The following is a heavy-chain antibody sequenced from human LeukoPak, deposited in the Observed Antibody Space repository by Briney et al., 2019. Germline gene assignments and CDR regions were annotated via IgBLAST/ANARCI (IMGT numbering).Heavy chain of an antibody. V-gene: IGHV4-61*02. J-gene: IGHJ5*02. D-gene: IGHD6-13*01. CDR1: GGSISTSNYY. Sequence: SETLSLTCTVSGGSISTSNYYWSWIRQPAGKGLEWIGRIYSSGSTNYNPSLKSRVTISEDTSKNQFSLKLTSVTAADTAVYYCARDLFTSSWYRWFDPWGQGTLVTVSS. CDR2: IYSSGST. CDR3: ARDLFTSSWYRWFDP.